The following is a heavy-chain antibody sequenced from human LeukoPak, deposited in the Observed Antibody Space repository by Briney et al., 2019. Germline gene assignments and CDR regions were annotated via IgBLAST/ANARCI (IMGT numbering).Heavy chain of an antibody. CDR3: ARGAAAGYYYYYYMDV. Sequence: SVKVSCKASGGTFSSYAISWVRQAPGQGLEWMGGIIPIFGTANYAQKFQGRVTITADEATSTAYMELSSLRSEDTAVYYCARGAAAGYYYYYYMDVWGKGTTVTVSS. CDR1: GGTFSSYA. D-gene: IGHD6-13*01. J-gene: IGHJ6*03. CDR2: IIPIFGTA. V-gene: IGHV1-69*13.